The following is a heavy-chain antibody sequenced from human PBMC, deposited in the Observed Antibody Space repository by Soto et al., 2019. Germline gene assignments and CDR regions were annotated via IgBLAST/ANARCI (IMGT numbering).Heavy chain of an antibody. CDR1: GFTFTNSA. CDR2: LGADSGNT. Sequence: ASVKVSCKASGFTFTNSAIQWVRQARGQRLEWMGWLGADSGNTNYAQKLQGRVTITTDTSTSTAYMELRSLRSDDTAVYYCARVGRITILSDYYYGMDVWGQGTTVTVSS. J-gene: IGHJ6*02. D-gene: IGHD3-3*01. CDR3: ARVGRITILSDYYYGMDV. V-gene: IGHV1-18*01.